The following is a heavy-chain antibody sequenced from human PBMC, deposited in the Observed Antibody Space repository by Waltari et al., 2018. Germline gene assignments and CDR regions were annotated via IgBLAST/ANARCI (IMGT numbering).Heavy chain of an antibody. V-gene: IGHV3-30*18. CDR2: ISYDGSNK. D-gene: IGHD1-1*01. CDR1: GFTFSSYG. CDR3: AKGSLTDWNYFYGMDV. J-gene: IGHJ6*02. Sequence: QVQLVESGGGVVQPGRSLRLSCAASGFTFSSYGMHWVRQAPGKGLEWVAVISYDGSNKYYADSVKGRFTISRDNSKNTLYLQMNSLRAEDTAVYYCAKGSLTDWNYFYGMDVWGQGTTVTVSS.